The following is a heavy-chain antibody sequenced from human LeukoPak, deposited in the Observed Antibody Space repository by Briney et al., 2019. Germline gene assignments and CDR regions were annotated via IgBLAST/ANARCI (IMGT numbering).Heavy chain of an antibody. J-gene: IGHJ5*02. D-gene: IGHD2-15*01. CDR2: INHSGST. CDR1: GGSFSGYY. V-gene: IGHV4-34*01. CDR3: ARPGYCSGGSCYQSNWFDP. Sequence: SETLSLTCAVYGGSFSGYYWSWIRQPPGKELEWIGEINHSGSTNYNPSLKSRVTISVDTSKNQFSLKLSSVTAADTAVYYCARPGYCSGGSCYQSNWFDPWGQGTLVTVSS.